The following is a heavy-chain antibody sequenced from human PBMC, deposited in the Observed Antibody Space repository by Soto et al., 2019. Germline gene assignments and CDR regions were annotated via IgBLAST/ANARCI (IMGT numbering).Heavy chain of an antibody. CDR1: GGSISSGGYY. J-gene: IGHJ6*02. D-gene: IGHD6-13*01. CDR3: ARDHRSQTYYYYGMDV. V-gene: IGHV4-31*03. Sequence: SETLSLTCTVSGGSISSGGYYWSWIRQHPGKGLEWIGYIYYSGSTYYNPSLKSRVTISVDTSKNQFSLKLSSVTAADTAVYYCARDHRSQTYYYYGMDVWGQGTTVTVSS. CDR2: IYYSGST.